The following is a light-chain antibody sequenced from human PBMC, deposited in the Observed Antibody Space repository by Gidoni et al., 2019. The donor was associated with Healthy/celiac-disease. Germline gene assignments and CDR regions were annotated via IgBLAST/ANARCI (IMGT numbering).Light chain of an antibody. Sequence: EIVMTQSPATLSVSPGERATLSCRASQSVSSNLAWYQQKPGQAPRLLIYCAATRATGIPARFSGSGSGTEFTLTISSLQSEDFAVYYCQQYNNWPPFTFGPGTKVDIK. J-gene: IGKJ3*01. CDR2: CAA. CDR3: QQYNNWPPFT. CDR1: QSVSSN. V-gene: IGKV3-15*01.